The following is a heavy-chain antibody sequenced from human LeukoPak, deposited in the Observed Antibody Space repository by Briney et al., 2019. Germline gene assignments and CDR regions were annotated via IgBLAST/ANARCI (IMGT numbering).Heavy chain of an antibody. Sequence: PSETLSLTCTVSGASVSSSNYYWGWIRQPPGKGLEWVGSVYYTGSTYYNPSLKSRVTISVDTSKNQFSLKLSSVTAADTAVYYCASTTVDDYWGQGTLVTVSS. CDR1: GASVSSSNYY. V-gene: IGHV4-39*07. J-gene: IGHJ4*02. D-gene: IGHD4-23*01. CDR3: ASTTVDDY. CDR2: VYYTGST.